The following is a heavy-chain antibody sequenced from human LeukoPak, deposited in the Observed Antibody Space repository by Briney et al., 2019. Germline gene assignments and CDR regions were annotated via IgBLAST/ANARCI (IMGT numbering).Heavy chain of an antibody. D-gene: IGHD2-15*01. CDR1: GFTSSSFA. CDR2: ILGSGGTT. J-gene: IGHJ3*02. V-gene: IGHV3-23*01. Sequence: AGGSLRLSCAASGFTSSSFAMSWVRQAPGKGLEWVSAILGSGGTTYYADSVKGRFAISRDNSKNTLYLQMSSLRAEDTAVYYCAKVFGVTPDAPSAFDIWGQGTMVTVSS. CDR3: AKVFGVTPDAPSAFDI.